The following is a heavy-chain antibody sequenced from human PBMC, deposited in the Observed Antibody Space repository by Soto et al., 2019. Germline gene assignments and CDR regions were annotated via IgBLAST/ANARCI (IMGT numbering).Heavy chain of an antibody. CDR3: ARATSSGYYYGTDY. D-gene: IGHD3-22*01. Sequence: GGSLRLSCAASGFTFSSYAMHWVRQAPGKGLEWVAVISYDGSNKYYADSVKGRFTISRDNSKNTLYLQMNSLRAEDTAVYYCARATSSGYYYGTDYWGQGTLVTVSS. CDR1: GFTFSSYA. V-gene: IGHV3-30-3*01. CDR2: ISYDGSNK. J-gene: IGHJ4*02.